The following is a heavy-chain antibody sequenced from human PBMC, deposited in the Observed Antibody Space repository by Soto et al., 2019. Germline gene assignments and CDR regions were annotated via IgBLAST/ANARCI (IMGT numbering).Heavy chain of an antibody. J-gene: IGHJ4*02. Sequence: GSLRLSCAASGFTVSSNYMTWVRQAPGKGLEWVSLVYSGGATHYAASVKGRFTISTHSSQNTLFLQMNSLRTEDTATYYCVRGRYGSEIHWGQGTKVTGSS. CDR2: VYSGGAT. V-gene: IGHV3-53*04. D-gene: IGHD3-10*01. CDR3: VRGRYGSEIH. CDR1: GFTVSSNY.